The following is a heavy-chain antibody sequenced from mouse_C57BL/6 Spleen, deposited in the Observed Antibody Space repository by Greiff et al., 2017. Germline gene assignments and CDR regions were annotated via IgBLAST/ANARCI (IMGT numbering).Heavy chain of an antibody. Sequence: EVQLQPSGPELVKPGASVKISCKASGYSFTGYYMNWVKQSPDKSLEWIGEINPSTGGTTYNQKFKAKATLTVDKSSSTAYMQLKSLTSEDSAVYYCARNLASTFYAMDYWGQGTSVTVSS. J-gene: IGHJ4*01. D-gene: IGHD6-1*01. V-gene: IGHV1-42*01. CDR2: INPSTGGT. CDR3: ARNLASTFYAMDY. CDR1: GYSFTGYY.